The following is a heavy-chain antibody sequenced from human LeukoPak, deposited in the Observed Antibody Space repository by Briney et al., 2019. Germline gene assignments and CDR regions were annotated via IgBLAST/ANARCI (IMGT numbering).Heavy chain of an antibody. J-gene: IGHJ4*02. CDR2: ISGSGGST. V-gene: IGHV3-23*01. D-gene: IGHD2-2*01. Sequence: GGSLRLSCAASGFTFSSYWMSWVRQAPGKGLEWVSAISGSGGSTYYADSVKGRFTISRDNSKNTLYLQMNSLRAEDTAVYYCAKDRGLGVVPAADFDYWGQGTLVTVSS. CDR3: AKDRGLGVVPAADFDY. CDR1: GFTFSSYW.